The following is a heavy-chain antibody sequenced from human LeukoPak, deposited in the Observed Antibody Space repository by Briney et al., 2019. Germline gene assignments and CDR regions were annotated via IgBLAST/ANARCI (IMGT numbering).Heavy chain of an antibody. D-gene: IGHD6-19*01. V-gene: IGHV3-13*01. J-gene: IGHJ4*02. CDR3: ARGLGHSGWDFDY. Sequence: GGSLRLSCAASGFTFSSYDMHWVRQATGKGLEWVSAIGTAGDTYYPGSVKGRFTISRENAKNSLYLQMNSLRAGDTAVYYCARGLGHSGWDFDYWGQGTLVTVSS. CDR1: GFTFSSYD. CDR2: IGTAGDT.